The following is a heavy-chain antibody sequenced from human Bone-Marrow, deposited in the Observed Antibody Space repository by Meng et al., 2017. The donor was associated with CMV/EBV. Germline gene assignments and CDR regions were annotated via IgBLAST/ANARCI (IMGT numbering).Heavy chain of an antibody. V-gene: IGHV4-39*01. CDR2: LYYSGIT. J-gene: IGHJ4*02. Sequence: SETLSLTCTVSGGSISNSPYYWGWIRQPPGKGLEWIGSLYYSGITYYNPSLKSRVSISVDTSKNQFSLKLSSVTAADTAIYYCARHDRRSSLHFFDYRGQGTRVTVSS. CDR3: ARHDRRSSLHFFDY. D-gene: IGHD6-13*01. CDR1: GGSISNSPYY.